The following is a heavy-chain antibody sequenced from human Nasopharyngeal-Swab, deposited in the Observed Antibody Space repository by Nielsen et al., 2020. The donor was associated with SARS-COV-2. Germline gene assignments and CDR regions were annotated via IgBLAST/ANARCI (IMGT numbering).Heavy chain of an antibody. CDR1: GFIFADYG. CDR3: ARDRGVAPSNYVDY. V-gene: IGHV3-20*04. D-gene: IGHD3-10*01. CDR2: IKWNGGST. J-gene: IGHJ4*02. Sequence: GGSLRLSCAASGFIFADYGTSWVRHVTGKVLEWVSAIKWNGGSTVYADSVKGRFTISRDNAKNSLFLQMNSLRVEDTAFYYCARDRGVAPSNYVDYWSQGTLVTVSS.